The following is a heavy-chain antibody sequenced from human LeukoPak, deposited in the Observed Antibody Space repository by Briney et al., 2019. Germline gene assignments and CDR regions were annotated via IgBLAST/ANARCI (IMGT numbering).Heavy chain of an antibody. CDR3: AKDIANYYDSSGKDY. Sequence: QSGGSLRLSCAASGFTFDDYAMHWVRQAPGKGLEWVSGISWNSGSIGYADSVKGRFTISRDNAKNSLYLQMNSLRAEDTALYYCAKDIANYYDSSGKDYWGQGTLVTVSS. J-gene: IGHJ4*02. CDR1: GFTFDDYA. CDR2: ISWNSGSI. V-gene: IGHV3-9*01. D-gene: IGHD3-22*01.